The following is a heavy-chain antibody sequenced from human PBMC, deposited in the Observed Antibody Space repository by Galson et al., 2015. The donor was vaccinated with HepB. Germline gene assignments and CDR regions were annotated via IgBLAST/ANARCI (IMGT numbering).Heavy chain of an antibody. Sequence: SVKVSCKASGYTFTSYYMHWVRQAPGQGLEWMGIINPSGGSTSYAQKFQGRVTMTRDTSTSTVYMELSSLRSEDTAVYYCARDLYGSGSYRETYGMDVWGQGTTVTVSS. CDR3: ARDLYGSGSYRETYGMDV. CDR1: GYTFTSYY. J-gene: IGHJ6*02. D-gene: IGHD3-10*01. V-gene: IGHV1-46*01. CDR2: INPSGGST.